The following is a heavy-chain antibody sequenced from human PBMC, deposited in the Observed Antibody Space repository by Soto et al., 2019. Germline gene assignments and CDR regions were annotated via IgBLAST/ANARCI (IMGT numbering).Heavy chain of an antibody. J-gene: IGHJ5*02. D-gene: IGHD5-18*01. Sequence: PGGSLRLSCAASGFTFSSYAMSWVRQAPGKGLEWVSAISGSGATTHYADSVKGRFTISRDNSKNTLYLQMNSLRAEDTAVYYCPKDPDTAMVFSWFDPWGQGTLVTVSS. CDR1: GFTFSSYA. CDR2: ISGSGATT. CDR3: PKDPDTAMVFSWFDP. V-gene: IGHV3-23*01.